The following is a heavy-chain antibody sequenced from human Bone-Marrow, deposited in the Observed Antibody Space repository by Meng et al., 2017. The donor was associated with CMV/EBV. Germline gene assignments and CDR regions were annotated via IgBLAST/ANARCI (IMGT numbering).Heavy chain of an antibody. CDR1: GYTFTGYY. D-gene: IGHD3-22*01. V-gene: IGHV1-2*02. CDR3: ARVGRDYDSSGYLDDFDY. CDR2: INPNSGGT. J-gene: IGHJ4*02. Sequence: ASVKVSCKASGYTFTGYYMHWVRQAPGQGLEWMGWINPNSGGTNYEQKFQGRVTMTRDTSISTAYMELSRLRSDDTAVYYCARVGRDYDSSGYLDDFDYWGQGPRTPSPQ.